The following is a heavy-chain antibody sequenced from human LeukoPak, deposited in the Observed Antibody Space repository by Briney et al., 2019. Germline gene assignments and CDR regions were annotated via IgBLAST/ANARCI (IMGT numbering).Heavy chain of an antibody. Sequence: GGSLRLSCAASGFTFSSYAMSWVRQAPGKGLEWVSAISGSGGSTYYADSVTGRFTISSDNSKNTLYLQMNSLRAEDTAVYYCAKAGLGYLGGFDYWGQGTLVTVSS. CDR1: GFTFSSYA. J-gene: IGHJ4*02. CDR3: AKAGLGYLGGFDY. D-gene: IGHD5-18*01. V-gene: IGHV3-23*01. CDR2: ISGSGGST.